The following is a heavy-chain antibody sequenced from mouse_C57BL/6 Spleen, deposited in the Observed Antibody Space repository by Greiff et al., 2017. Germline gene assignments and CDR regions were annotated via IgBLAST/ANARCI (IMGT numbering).Heavy chain of an antibody. CDR3: ARNNLWYYDDAWFAY. Sequence: QVQLKESGPGLVQPSPSLSITCTVSGFSLTSYGVHWVRQSPGKGLEWLGVIWRGGSTAYNAAFISRLSISKDNSNSHVFFKMNKLQADDTAIYDFARNNLWYYDDAWFAYWGQGTLVTVSA. CDR1: GFSLTSYG. D-gene: IGHD2-1*01. J-gene: IGHJ3*01. V-gene: IGHV2-2*01. CDR2: IWRGGST.